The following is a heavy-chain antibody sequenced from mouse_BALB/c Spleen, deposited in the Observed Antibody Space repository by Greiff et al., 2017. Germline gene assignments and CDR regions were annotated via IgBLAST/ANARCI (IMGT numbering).Heavy chain of an antibody. J-gene: IGHJ4*01. Sequence: EVKVVESGGGLVQPGGSRKLSCAASGFTFSSFGMHWVRQAPEKGLEWVAYISSGSSTIYYADTVKGRFTISRDNPKNTLFLQMTSLRSEDTAMYYCARRYGSSYRYAMDYWGQGTSVTVSS. CDR3: ARRYGSSYRYAMDY. V-gene: IGHV5-17*02. CDR1: GFTFSSFG. CDR2: ISSGSSTI. D-gene: IGHD1-1*01.